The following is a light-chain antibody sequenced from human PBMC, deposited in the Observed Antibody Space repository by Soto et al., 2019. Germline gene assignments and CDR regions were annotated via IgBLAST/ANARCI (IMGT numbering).Light chain of an antibody. J-gene: IGKJ1*01. V-gene: IGKV3-20*01. CDR1: QSVTSNY. Sequence: EIVLTQSPGTLSLSPGESAALSCRASQSVTSNYLVWYRQKPGQAPRLLIYGVSSRAAGIPDRFSGSGSGTDFTLTITRVEPEDSAVYYCQQHSNSPWTFGQVTRVEI. CDR2: GVS. CDR3: QQHSNSPWT.